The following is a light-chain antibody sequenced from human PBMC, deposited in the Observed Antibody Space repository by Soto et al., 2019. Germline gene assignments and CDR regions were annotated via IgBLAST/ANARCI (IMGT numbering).Light chain of an antibody. Sequence: DIHMTQSPSSLSASVGYIVTITCRASQSISSYLNWYQKKQGKAPKLLIYVASSLQSGVPSRFSGRGYGTDFTITISSMKHEDFETYYCQQSYSNTLGFGQGTRLEIK. CDR2: VAS. CDR1: QSISSY. CDR3: QQSYSNTLG. V-gene: IGKV1-39*01. J-gene: IGKJ5*01.